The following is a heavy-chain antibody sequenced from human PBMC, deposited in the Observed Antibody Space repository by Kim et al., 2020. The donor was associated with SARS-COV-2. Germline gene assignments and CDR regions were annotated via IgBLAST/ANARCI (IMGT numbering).Heavy chain of an antibody. J-gene: IGHJ3*02. D-gene: IGHD2-15*01. CDR2: IDPSDSYT. Sequence: GESLKISCKGSGYSFTSYWISWVRQMPGKGLEWMGRIDPSDSYTNYSPSFQGHVTISADKSISTAYLQWSSLKASDTAMYYCAMSNGGQDAFDIWGQGTMVTVSS. CDR1: GYSFTSYW. V-gene: IGHV5-10-1*01. CDR3: AMSNGGQDAFDI.